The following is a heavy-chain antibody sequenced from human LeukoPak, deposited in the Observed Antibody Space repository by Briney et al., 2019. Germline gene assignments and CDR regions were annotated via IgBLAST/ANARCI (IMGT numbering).Heavy chain of an antibody. CDR3: ARRGYFLDY. V-gene: IGHV4-39*01. CDR2: IYYSGST. Sequence: SETLSLTCTVSSGSISSSSYYWGWIRQPPGKGLEWIGSIYYSGSTYYNPSLKSRVTISVDTSKNQFSLKLSSVTAADTAVYYCARRGYFLDYWGQGTLVTVSS. J-gene: IGHJ4*02. CDR1: SGSISSSSYY.